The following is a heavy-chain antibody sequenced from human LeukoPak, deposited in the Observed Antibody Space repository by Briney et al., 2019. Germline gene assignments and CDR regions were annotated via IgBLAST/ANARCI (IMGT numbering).Heavy chain of an antibody. D-gene: IGHD2-15*01. CDR3: ARDRPGRNIVVVVAATLDY. CDR1: GFTFSSYW. Sequence: GRSLRLSCAASGFTFSSYWMSWVRQAPGKGLEWLANIKQDGSEKYYVDSVKGRFTISRDNAKNSLYLQMNSLRAEDTAVYYCARDRPGRNIVVVVAATLDYWGQGTLVTVSS. CDR2: IKQDGSEK. V-gene: IGHV3-7*01. J-gene: IGHJ4*02.